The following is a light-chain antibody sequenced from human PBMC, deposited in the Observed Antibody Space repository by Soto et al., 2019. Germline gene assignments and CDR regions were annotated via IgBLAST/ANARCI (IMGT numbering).Light chain of an antibody. J-gene: IGKJ4*01. CDR2: AAS. CDR3: QKFNAVPT. CDR1: QAISNY. V-gene: IGKV1-27*01. Sequence: DIQMTQSPSSLSASVGDRVTITCRASQAISNYLAWYQQKPGKVPTLLIYAASTLQSGGPSRFSGSGSGTDFTLTISSLQPEDAATYYWQKFNAVPTFGGGTKVEI.